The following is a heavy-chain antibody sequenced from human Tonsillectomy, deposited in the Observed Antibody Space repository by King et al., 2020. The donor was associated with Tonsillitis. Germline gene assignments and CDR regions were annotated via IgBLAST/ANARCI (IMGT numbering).Heavy chain of an antibody. CDR1: GFTFSSYA. D-gene: IGHD2-2*01. CDR2: ISGSGVST. Sequence: VQLVESGGGLVQPGGSLRLSCAASGFTFSSYAMSWVRQTPGKGLEWVSVISGSGVSTYYAYSVKGRFTISRDNSKNTLYLQMNSLRADDTAVYYCAKELIYCSSASCPHWFDPWGQGTLVTVSS. CDR3: AKELIYCSSASCPHWFDP. J-gene: IGHJ5*02. V-gene: IGHV3-23*04.